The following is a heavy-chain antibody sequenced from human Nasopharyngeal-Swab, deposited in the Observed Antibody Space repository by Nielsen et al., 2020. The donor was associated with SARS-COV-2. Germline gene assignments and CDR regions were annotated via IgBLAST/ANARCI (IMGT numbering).Heavy chain of an antibody. D-gene: IGHD6-13*01. V-gene: IGHV3-33*01. CDR1: GFTFSSYG. J-gene: IGHJ4*02. Sequence: GSLRLSCAASGFTFSSYGMHWVRQAPGKGLEWVAVIWYDGSNKYYADSVKGRFTISRDNSKNTLYLQMNSLRAEDTAVYYCARAYSSSWYYGYWGQGTLVTVSS. CDR3: ARAYSSSWYYGY. CDR2: IWYDGSNK.